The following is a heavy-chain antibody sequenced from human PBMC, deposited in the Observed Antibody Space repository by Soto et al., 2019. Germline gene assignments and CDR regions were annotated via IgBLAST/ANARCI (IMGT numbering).Heavy chain of an antibody. D-gene: IGHD6-6*01. CDR2: ISYVGTT. V-gene: IGHV4-39*02. Sequence: SETLSLTCTVSGASIGSGPYYWGWIRQPPGKGLEWIGSISYVGTTYYNPSLKGRVTISVDTSKKHYSLYVTSVTAADTAVYYCANRFSGGRYSSSSDDYWGQGMLVTVSS. J-gene: IGHJ4*02. CDR1: GASIGSGPYY. CDR3: ANRFSGGRYSSSSDDY.